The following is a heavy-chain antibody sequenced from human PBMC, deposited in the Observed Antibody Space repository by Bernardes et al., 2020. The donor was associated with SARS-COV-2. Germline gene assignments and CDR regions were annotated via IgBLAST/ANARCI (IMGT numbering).Heavy chain of an antibody. CDR2: INWNGGST. CDR3: ARGGFLVGATTLDY. D-gene: IGHD1-26*01. Sequence: GGSLRLSCAASGFTFDDYGMSWVRQAPGKGLEWVSGINWNGGSTGYADSVKGRFTISRDNAKNSLYLQMNSLRAEDTALYYCARGGFLVGATTLDYWGQGTLVTVSS. CDR1: GFTFDDYG. J-gene: IGHJ4*02. V-gene: IGHV3-20*04.